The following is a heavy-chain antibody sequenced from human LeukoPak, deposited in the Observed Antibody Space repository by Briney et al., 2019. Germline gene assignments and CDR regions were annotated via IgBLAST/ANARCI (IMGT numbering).Heavy chain of an antibody. D-gene: IGHD3-10*01. CDR1: GFTVSSNY. CDR2: IYSGGST. CDR3: ARGVGERSMGYYYYYMDV. V-gene: IGHV3-66*02. Sequence: GGSLRLSCAASGFTVSSNYMSWVRQAPGKGLEWVSVIYSGGSTYYADSVKGRFTTSRDNSKNTLYLQMNSLRAEDTAVYYCARGVGERSMGYYYYYMDVWGKGTTVTVSS. J-gene: IGHJ6*03.